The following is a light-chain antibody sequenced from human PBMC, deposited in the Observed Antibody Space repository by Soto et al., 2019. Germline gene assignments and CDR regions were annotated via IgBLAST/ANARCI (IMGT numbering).Light chain of an antibody. CDR2: DAS. CDR3: QQYHKWVT. J-gene: IGKJ4*01. V-gene: IGKV3D-15*01. Sequence: EIVMTQSPATLSVSPGEKSTRSCRASQSVSTNLAWYQQKTGQTPRLLIYDASTRATGIPARFSGSGSGTYFTLTISSLQSEDFAVYYCQQYHKWVTFGGGTKVDIK. CDR1: QSVSTN.